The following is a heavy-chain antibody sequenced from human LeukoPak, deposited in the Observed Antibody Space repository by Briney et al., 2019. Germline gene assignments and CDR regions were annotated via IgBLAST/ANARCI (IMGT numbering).Heavy chain of an antibody. V-gene: IGHV3-30*04. CDR1: GFTFTNYA. D-gene: IGHD6-13*01. Sequence: SGRSLRLSCAASGFTFTNYAMHWVRQAPGKGLEWVALISYDGGDKYYADSVKGRFTISRDNSKNTLYLQMNSLRPEDTAVYYCARGAYSSSWLNFDYWGQETLVPVSS. J-gene: IGHJ4*02. CDR2: ISYDGGDK. CDR3: ARGAYSSSWLNFDY.